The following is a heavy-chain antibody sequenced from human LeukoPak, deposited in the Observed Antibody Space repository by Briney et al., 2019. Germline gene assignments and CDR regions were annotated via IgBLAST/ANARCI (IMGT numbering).Heavy chain of an antibody. CDR2: INPNSGGT. D-gene: IGHD2-2*01. CDR3: ARALPRRSINWFDP. Sequence: ASVKVSCKASGYTFTGYYMHRVRQAPGQGLEWMGWINPNSGGTNYAQKFQGRVTMTRDTSISTAYMELSRLRSDDTAVYYCARALPRRSINWFDPWGQGTLVTVSS. V-gene: IGHV1-2*02. J-gene: IGHJ5*02. CDR1: GYTFTGYY.